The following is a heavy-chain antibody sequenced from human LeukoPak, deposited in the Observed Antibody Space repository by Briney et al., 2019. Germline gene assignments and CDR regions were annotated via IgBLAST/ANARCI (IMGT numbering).Heavy chain of an antibody. Sequence: GGSLSLSCAASGFTVSGDYMSWVRQAPEKGLEWVSLIYRGGSTYYADSVKGRFIISRDTSRNSLYLQMSSLRAGDTAIYYCARLMSRSDWDPYYYMDVWAKGPRSPSP. D-gene: IGHD3-9*01. J-gene: IGHJ6*03. CDR1: GFTVSGDY. CDR3: ARLMSRSDWDPYYYMDV. CDR2: IYRGGST. V-gene: IGHV3-53*01.